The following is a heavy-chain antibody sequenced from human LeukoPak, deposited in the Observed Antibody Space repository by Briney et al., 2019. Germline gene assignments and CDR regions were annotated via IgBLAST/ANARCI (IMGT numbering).Heavy chain of an antibody. V-gene: IGHV4-30-4*01. CDR3: ARVCDSSAYYGYYFDY. CDR1: GGSISSGDCY. D-gene: IGHD3-22*01. J-gene: IGHJ4*02. Sequence: SETLSLTCTVSGGSISSGDCYWSWIRQPPGKGLEWIGYISYSGSTYYNPSLKSRVAISVDTSKNQFSLKLSSVTAADTAVYYCARVCDSSAYYGYYFDYWGQGTLVTVSS. CDR2: ISYSGST.